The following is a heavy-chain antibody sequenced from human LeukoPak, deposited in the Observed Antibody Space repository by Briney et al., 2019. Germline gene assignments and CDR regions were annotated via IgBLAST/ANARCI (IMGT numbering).Heavy chain of an antibody. CDR2: IYYSGST. D-gene: IGHD1-14*01. J-gene: IGHJ5*02. Sequence: ASETLSLTCAVYGGSFSSYYWGWIRQPPGKGLEWIGSIYYSGSTYYNPSLKRRVTISVDTSKNQFSLKLSSVTAADTAVYYCARQVYGDWFDPWGQGTLVTVSS. CDR1: GGSFSSYY. CDR3: ARQVYGDWFDP. V-gene: IGHV4-39*01.